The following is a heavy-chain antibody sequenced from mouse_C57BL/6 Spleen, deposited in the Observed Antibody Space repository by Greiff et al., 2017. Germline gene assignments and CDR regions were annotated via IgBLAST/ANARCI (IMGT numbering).Heavy chain of an antibody. J-gene: IGHJ1*03. V-gene: IGHV1-69*01. Sequence: QVHVKQPGAELVMPGASVKLSCKASGYTFTSYWMHWVKQRPGQGLEWIGEIDPSDSYTNYNQKFKGKSTLTVDKSSSTAYMQLSSLTSEDSAVYYCARAPSYYGSSYWYFDVWGTGTTVTVSS. CDR3: ARAPSYYGSSYWYFDV. CDR1: GYTFTSYW. CDR2: IDPSDSYT. D-gene: IGHD1-1*01.